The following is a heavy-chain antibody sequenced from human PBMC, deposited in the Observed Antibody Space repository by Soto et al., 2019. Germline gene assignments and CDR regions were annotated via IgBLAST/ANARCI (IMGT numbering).Heavy chain of an antibody. D-gene: IGHD6-19*01. CDR2: IIPIFGTA. CDR1: GGTFSSYA. CDR3: ARDLPNLSSGWYGMDV. Sequence: QVQLVQSGAEVKKPGSSVKVSCKASGGTFSSYAISWVRQAPGQGLEWMGGIIPIFGTANYAQKFQGRVTITADESTSTAYMVLSSLRSEDTAVYYCARDLPNLSSGWYGMDVWGQGTTVTVSS. J-gene: IGHJ6*02. V-gene: IGHV1-69*01.